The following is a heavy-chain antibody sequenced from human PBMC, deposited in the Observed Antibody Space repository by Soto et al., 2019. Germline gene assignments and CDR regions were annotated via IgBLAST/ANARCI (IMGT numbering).Heavy chain of an antibody. CDR1: GGSISSDSYY. Sequence: SETLSLTCTVSGGSISSDSYYWGWIRQSPEKGLEWIAGIYYSGSTYYNPSLKSRLTISVDTSKNQFSLKLSSVTAADTAVYYCARAPRGNYGYPSYFDYWGQGTLVTVSS. D-gene: IGHD3-10*01. V-gene: IGHV4-39*07. CDR3: ARAPRGNYGYPSYFDY. CDR2: IYYSGST. J-gene: IGHJ4*02.